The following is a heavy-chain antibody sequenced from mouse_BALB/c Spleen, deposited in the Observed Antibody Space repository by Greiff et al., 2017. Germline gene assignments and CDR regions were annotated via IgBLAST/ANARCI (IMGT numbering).Heavy chain of an antibody. J-gene: IGHJ2*01. D-gene: IGHD2-12*01. CDR1: GYTFTSYW. V-gene: IGHV1-4*01. Sequence: QGQLQQPGSVLVRPGASVKLSCKASGYTFTSYWMHWVKQRPGQGLEWIGYINPSTGYTEYNQKFKDKATLTADKSSSTAYMQLSSLTSEDSAVYYCAKSTGSYHDYWGQGTTLTVSS. CDR3: AKSTGSYHDY. CDR2: INPSTGYT.